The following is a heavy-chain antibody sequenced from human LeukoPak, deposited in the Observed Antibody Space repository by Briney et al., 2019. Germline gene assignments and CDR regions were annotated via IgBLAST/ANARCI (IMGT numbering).Heavy chain of an antibody. CDR3: AKSIALAGDC. J-gene: IGHJ4*02. D-gene: IGHD2-15*01. V-gene: IGHV3-30*18. Sequence: PGGSLRLSCADPGFTFSDSGMHSVRQAPGKGLEWVAIISYEGSKKYYADSVKGRFTISRENSKNTLFLQLNSLRAEDTAVYYCAKSIALAGDCWGQGTLVTVSS. CDR2: ISYEGSKK. CDR1: GFTFSDSG.